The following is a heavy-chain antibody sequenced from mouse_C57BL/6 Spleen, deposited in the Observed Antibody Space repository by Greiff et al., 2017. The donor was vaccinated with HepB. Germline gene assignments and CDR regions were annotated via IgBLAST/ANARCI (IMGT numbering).Heavy chain of an antibody. V-gene: IGHV5-9-1*02. J-gene: IGHJ4*01. Sequence: EVKLVESGEGLVKPGGSLKLSCAASGFTFSSYAMSWVRQTPEKRLEWVAYISSGGDYIYYADTVKGRCTISRDNARNTLYLQMSSLKSEDTAMYYCTSLYGSRNYAMDYWGQGTSVTVSS. D-gene: IGHD1-1*01. CDR3: TSLYGSRNYAMDY. CDR1: GFTFSSYA. CDR2: ISSGGDYI.